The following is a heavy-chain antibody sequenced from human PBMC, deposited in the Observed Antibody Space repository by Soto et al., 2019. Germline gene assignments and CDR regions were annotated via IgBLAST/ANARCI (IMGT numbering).Heavy chain of an antibody. CDR2: IRSKAYGGTT. CDR3: TRDAFRSHYGSGSYYKPYYYYYMDV. J-gene: IGHJ6*03. Sequence: GGSLRLSCTASGFTFGDYAMSWFRQAPGKELEWVGFIRSKAYGGTTEYAASVKGRFTISRDDSKSIAYLQMNSLKTEDTAVYYCTRDAFRSHYGSGSYYKPYYYYYMDVWGRGTTVTVSS. V-gene: IGHV3-49*03. CDR1: GFTFGDYA. D-gene: IGHD3-10*01.